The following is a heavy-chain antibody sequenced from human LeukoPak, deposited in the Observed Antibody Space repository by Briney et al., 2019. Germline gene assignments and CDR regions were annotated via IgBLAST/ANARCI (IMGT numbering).Heavy chain of an antibody. V-gene: IGHV1-69*13. J-gene: IGHJ4*02. Sequence: ASVKVSCKASGGTFSSYAISWVRQAPGQGLEWMGGIIPLLGTANYAQKFQGRVTITADDSTSTAYMELSSLRSEDTAVYYCARSSYHLRYSSGWYYWGQGTLVTVSS. CDR3: ARSSYHLRYSSGWYY. CDR1: GGTFSSYA. CDR2: IIPLLGTA. D-gene: IGHD6-19*01.